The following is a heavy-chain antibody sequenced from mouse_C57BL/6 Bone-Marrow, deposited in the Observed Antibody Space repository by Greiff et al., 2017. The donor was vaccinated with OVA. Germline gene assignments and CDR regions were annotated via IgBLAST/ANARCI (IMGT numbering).Heavy chain of an antibody. D-gene: IGHD1-1*01. CDR1: GYTFTSYG. Sequence: VKLVESGAELARPGASVKLSCKASGYTFTSYGISWVKQRTGQGLEWIGEIYPRSGNTYYNEKFKGKATLTADKSSRTAYMELRSLTSEDSAVYFCARWGYYGSSIDYWGQGTTLTVSS. V-gene: IGHV1-81*01. CDR3: ARWGYYGSSIDY. J-gene: IGHJ2*01. CDR2: IYPRSGNT.